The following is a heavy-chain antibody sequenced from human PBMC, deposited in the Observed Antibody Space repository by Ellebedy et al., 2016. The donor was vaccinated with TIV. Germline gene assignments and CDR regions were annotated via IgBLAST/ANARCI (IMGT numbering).Heavy chain of an antibody. V-gene: IGHV1-18*01. CDR2: IAVYNGHT. D-gene: IGHD1-14*01. CDR1: GYTFTRYG. J-gene: IGHJ6*02. Sequence: ASVKVSXXVSGYTFTRYGMSWVRQAPGQGLEWMGWIAVYNGHTKYAQKFQDRDVMTTETATSTVYMELRSLRSDDTAVYYCARVDRVSHAMDVWGQGTPVTVSS. CDR3: ARVDRVSHAMDV.